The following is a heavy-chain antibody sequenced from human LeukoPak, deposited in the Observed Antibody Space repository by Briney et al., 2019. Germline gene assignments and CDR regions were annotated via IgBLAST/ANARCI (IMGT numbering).Heavy chain of an antibody. Sequence: SLRLSCAASGFTFSDYGMHWVRQAPGKGLEWVAVISSDGSNKYYADSVKDRFTISRDSSRNTLYLQMNSLRAEDTAVYYCATQYYDFWSGYSTYYYYGMDVWGQGTTVTVSS. CDR3: ATQYYDFWSGYSTYYYYGMDV. D-gene: IGHD3-3*01. V-gene: IGHV3-30*03. CDR2: ISSDGSNK. CDR1: GFTFSDYG. J-gene: IGHJ6*02.